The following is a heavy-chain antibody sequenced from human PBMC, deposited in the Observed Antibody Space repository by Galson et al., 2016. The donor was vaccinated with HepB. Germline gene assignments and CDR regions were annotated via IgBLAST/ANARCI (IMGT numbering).Heavy chain of an antibody. V-gene: IGHV6-1*01. CDR1: GDSVSSNSAA. Sequence: CAISGDSVSSNSAAWTWIRQSPLRGLEWLGRTYYRSRWYNDYAVSVKSRISIHPDTSKNQFSLQLNSASPEDTAVYDCARVRCSTFRCQNWFDPWGQGTLVTVSS. D-gene: IGHD2/OR15-2a*01. J-gene: IGHJ5*02. CDR3: ARVRCSTFRCQNWFDP. CDR2: TYYRSRWYN.